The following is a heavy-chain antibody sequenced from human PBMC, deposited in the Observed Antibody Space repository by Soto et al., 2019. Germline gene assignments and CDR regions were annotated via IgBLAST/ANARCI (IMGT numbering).Heavy chain of an antibody. D-gene: IGHD6-13*01. CDR1: GFTFSSYE. CDR2: ISSSGSTV. J-gene: IGHJ4*02. Sequence: PGGSLRLSCAASGFTFSSYEMNWVRQATGKGLEWVSYISSSGSTVYYADSVKGRFTISRDNAKKSLYLQMNSLRAEDTAVYYCATATGSSSPPPDYWGQGTLVTVSS. V-gene: IGHV3-48*03. CDR3: ATATGSSSPPPDY.